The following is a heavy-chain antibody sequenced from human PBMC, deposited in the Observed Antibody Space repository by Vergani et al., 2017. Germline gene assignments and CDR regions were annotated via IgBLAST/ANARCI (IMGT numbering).Heavy chain of an antibody. Sequence: QVHLVESGGGVVQPGRSLRLSCVVPGFTSSYYGMHWVRQAPGKGLEWVAVISYDGTQKDYADSVKGRFTISRDNSKCTLYLQMNSLRTEDTAVYYCATKSCGTPGCQIGYFREWGQGTLVTVSS. CDR1: GFTSSYYG. V-gene: IGHV3-30*03. D-gene: IGHD1-1*01. CDR3: ATKSCGTPGCQIGYFRE. CDR2: ISYDGTQK. J-gene: IGHJ1*01.